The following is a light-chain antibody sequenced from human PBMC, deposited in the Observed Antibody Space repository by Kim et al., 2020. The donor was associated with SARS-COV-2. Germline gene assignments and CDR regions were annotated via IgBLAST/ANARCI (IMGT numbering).Light chain of an antibody. CDR3: CSYADSSIYV. V-gene: IGLV2-23*02. Sequence: QSALTQPAPVSGSRGQSITISCTGTSSDVGSYYLVSWYQQHPGKAPKLIIYEVSKRPSGVSNRFSGSKSGNTASLTISGLQAEDEADYYCCSYADSSIYVFGTGTKVTVL. J-gene: IGLJ1*01. CDR1: SSDVGSYYL. CDR2: EVS.